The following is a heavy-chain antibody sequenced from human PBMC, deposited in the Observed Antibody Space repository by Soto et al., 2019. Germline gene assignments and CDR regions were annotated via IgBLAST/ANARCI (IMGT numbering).Heavy chain of an antibody. J-gene: IGHJ4*02. CDR2: ITKTANWT. V-gene: IGHV3-23*03. D-gene: IGHD3-10*01. CDR1: GFTLSDYA. CDR3: ARSGQLDF. Sequence: VQLLESGGHLVQPGGSLKLSCETSGFTLSDYAMYWVRQAPGKGLEWVAFITKTANWTSYAASVRGRFTISKESFKNTVLMQMTNLRGEDTAIYYCARSGQLDFWGRGTLVTVSS.